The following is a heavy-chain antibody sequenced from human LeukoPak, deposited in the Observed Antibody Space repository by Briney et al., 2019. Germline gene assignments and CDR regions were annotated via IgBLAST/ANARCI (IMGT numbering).Heavy chain of an antibody. V-gene: IGHV3-48*03. Sequence: GGSLRLSCAASGFTFSSYEMNWVRQAPGKGLEWVSYISSSGSTIYYADSVKGRFTISRDNAKNSLYLQMNSLRAEDTAVYYCATLGDYYGSGSPDYWGQGTLVTVSS. CDR1: GFTFSSYE. CDR3: ATLGDYYGSGSPDY. CDR2: ISSSGSTI. J-gene: IGHJ4*02. D-gene: IGHD3-10*01.